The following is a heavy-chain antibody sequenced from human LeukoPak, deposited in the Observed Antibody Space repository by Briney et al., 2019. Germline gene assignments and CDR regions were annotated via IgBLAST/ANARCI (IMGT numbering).Heavy chain of an antibody. J-gene: IGHJ2*01. Sequence: SETLSLTCAVYGGSFSGYYWSWIRQPPGKGLEWIGHIYTSGSTNYNPSLKSRVTISVDTSKNQFSLKLSSVTAADTAIYYCARLDWGFWYFDLWGRGTLVTVSS. CDR2: IYTSGST. CDR1: GGSFSGYY. V-gene: IGHV4-4*08. CDR3: ARLDWGFWYFDL. D-gene: IGHD3-9*01.